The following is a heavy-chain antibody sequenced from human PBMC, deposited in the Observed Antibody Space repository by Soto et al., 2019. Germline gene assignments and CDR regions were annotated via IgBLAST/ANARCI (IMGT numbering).Heavy chain of an antibody. CDR2: IYYSGST. CDR1: GDSISKSGYY. CDR3: AKDTSSIAARPVY. D-gene: IGHD6-6*01. V-gene: IGHV4-31*11. J-gene: IGHJ4*02. Sequence: PSETLSLTCAVSGDSISKSGYYWSWIRQNQGKALEWIGYIYYSGSTFYNPSLKSRVSISLDTSKNQLSLKLTSVTVADTAVYYCAKDTSSIAARPVYWGQGTLVTVSS.